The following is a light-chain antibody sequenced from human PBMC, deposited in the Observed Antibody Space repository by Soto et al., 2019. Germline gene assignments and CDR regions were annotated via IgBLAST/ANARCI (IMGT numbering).Light chain of an antibody. CDR1: QSVSSF. V-gene: IGKV3-11*01. CDR2: DAS. J-gene: IGKJ1*01. Sequence: DIVLTQSPATLPLSPGERATLSCRASQSVSSFLAWYQQKPGQAPRLLIYDASNRATGIPARFSGSGSGTDFTLTISSLEPEDFALYYCQQRSSWPRTFGQGTKVDIK. CDR3: QQRSSWPRT.